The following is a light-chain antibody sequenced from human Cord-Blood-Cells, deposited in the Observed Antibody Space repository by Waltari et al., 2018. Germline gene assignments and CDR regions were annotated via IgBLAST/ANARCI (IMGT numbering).Light chain of an antibody. CDR3: QQSYITWT. J-gene: IGKJ1*01. CDR1: QSISSY. Sequence: DIQMTQSPSSLSASVGDRVTITCRASQSISSYLNWYQQKPGKAPKLLIYAASSLQSGVPSRFSGSGSETDFTLTISSLQPEDFATYYCQQSYITWTFGQGTKVEIK. V-gene: IGKV1-39*01. CDR2: AAS.